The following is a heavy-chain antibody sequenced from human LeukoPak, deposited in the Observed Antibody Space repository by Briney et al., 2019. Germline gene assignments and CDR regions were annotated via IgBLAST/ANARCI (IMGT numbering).Heavy chain of an antibody. V-gene: IGHV3-30*18. CDR3: AKLYSSSSPFDY. D-gene: IGHD6-13*01. J-gene: IGHJ4*02. CDR2: ISYDGSNK. Sequence: GRSLRLSCAASGFTFSSYGMHWVRQAPGKGLEWVAVISYDGSNKYYADSVKGRFTISRDNSKNTLYLQMNSLRAEDTAVYYCAKLYSSSSPFDYWGQGTLVTVSP. CDR1: GFTFSSYG.